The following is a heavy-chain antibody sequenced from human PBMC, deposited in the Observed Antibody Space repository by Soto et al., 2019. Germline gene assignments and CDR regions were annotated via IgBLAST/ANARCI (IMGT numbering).Heavy chain of an antibody. V-gene: IGHV3-15*07. J-gene: IGHJ3*02. Sequence: GGPLSPPWPTPGSPFRNPWSNLAPRVPGKGLEWVGRIKRKTDGGTTDYAAPVKGRFTISRDDSKNTLYLQMNSLKTEDTAVYYCTTAGYSYGPDAFDIWGQGTMVTVSS. D-gene: IGHD5-18*01. CDR2: IKRKTDGGTT. CDR1: GSPFRNPW. CDR3: TTAGYSYGPDAFDI.